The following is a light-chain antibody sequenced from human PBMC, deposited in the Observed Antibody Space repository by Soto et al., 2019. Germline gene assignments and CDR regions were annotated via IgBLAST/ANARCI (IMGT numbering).Light chain of an antibody. V-gene: IGKV3-11*01. CDR2: DAS. J-gene: IGKJ3*01. CDR1: QSVSSY. Sequence: EIVLTQSPATLSLSPGERATLSCRASQSVSSYLAWYQQKPGQAPRLLIYDASNKATGIPARFSGSGSGTDFSLSISSLEPEDFAFYYCQQRSNWPFTFGPGNKVDI. CDR3: QQRSNWPFT.